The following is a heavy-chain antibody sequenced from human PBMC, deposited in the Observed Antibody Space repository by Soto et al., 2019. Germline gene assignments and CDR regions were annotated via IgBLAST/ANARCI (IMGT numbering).Heavy chain of an antibody. D-gene: IGHD1-26*01. Sequence: QAQLVQSGAEVKKPGASEKLSCKASGYTFTGYDINWVRQATGQGLEWMGWMNPNSGNTGYAQNFQGRVTMTRDNSITTAYMELTSLRDDDSAVYYCAGEKVGTTGIDFWGQGTLVTVSS. CDR1: GYTFTGYD. CDR3: AGEKVGTTGIDF. J-gene: IGHJ4*02. CDR2: MNPNSGNT. V-gene: IGHV1-8*01.